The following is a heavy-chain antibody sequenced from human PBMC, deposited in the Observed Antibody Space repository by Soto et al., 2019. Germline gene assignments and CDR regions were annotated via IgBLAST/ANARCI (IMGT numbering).Heavy chain of an antibody. Sequence: QVQVVESGGGEVQPGRSLRLSCAASGFTFSEHGMHWVRQAPGKGLEWVAVISNDGTNKYYADSVKGRFTVSRDNSKNTLYLQMNSLRPEDTGLYHCANAYTRASGGWSYFDRWGQGTLVTVSS. V-gene: IGHV3-30-3*01. CDR1: GFTFSEHG. CDR3: ANAYTRASGGWSYFDR. J-gene: IGHJ4*02. D-gene: IGHD6-19*01. CDR2: ISNDGTNK.